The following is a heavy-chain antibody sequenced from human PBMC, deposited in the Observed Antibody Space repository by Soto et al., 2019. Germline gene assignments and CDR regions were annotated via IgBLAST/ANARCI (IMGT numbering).Heavy chain of an antibody. CDR2: NYWDDDK. V-gene: IGHV2-5*02. CDR3: AHVRSEGYIEAWHNYALDY. D-gene: IGHD1-1*01. CDR1: GFSLSTPDVG. Sequence: QITLKESGPTLVKPTQPLTLTCTFSGFSLSTPDVGVALIRQPPGKALEWLAVNYWDDDKRYSPSLNVRLTITNDTSKNQVVLAITNMDPVDTATYYCAHVRSEGYIEAWHNYALDYWGPGPLVSVSS. J-gene: IGHJ4*02.